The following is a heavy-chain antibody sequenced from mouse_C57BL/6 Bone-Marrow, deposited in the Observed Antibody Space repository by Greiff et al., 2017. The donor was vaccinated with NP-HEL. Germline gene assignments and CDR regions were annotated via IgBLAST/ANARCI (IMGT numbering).Heavy chain of an antibody. J-gene: IGHJ3*01. V-gene: IGHV1-9*01. CDR2: ILPGSGST. D-gene: IGHD1-1*01. CDR3: ARNWPDYYGSSSWFAY. CDR1: GYTFTGYW. Sequence: QVQLQQSGAELMKPGASVKLSCKATGYTFTGYWIEWVKQRPGHGLEWIGEILPGSGSTNYNEKFKGKATFTADTSSNTAYMQLSSLTTEDSAIYYCARNWPDYYGSSSWFAYWGQGTLVTVSA.